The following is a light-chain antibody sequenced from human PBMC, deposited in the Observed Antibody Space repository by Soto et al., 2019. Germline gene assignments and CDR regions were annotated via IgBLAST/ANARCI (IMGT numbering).Light chain of an antibody. V-gene: IGKV1-39*01. Sequence: IEMNQPPSSLSACVAHRFTITCLASQSISSYLNWYQQKPGKSPKLLIYAASSLQSGVPSRFSGSGSGTDFTLTISSLQPEDFATYYCQQSYSTPITFGQGTRLEIK. CDR3: QQSYSTPIT. CDR1: QSISSY. CDR2: AAS. J-gene: IGKJ5*01.